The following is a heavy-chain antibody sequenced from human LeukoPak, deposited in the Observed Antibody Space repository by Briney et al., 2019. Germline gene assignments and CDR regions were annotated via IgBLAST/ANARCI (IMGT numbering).Heavy chain of an antibody. CDR3: ARDILTGYTYYVDY. CDR1: GFTFSSYS. J-gene: IGHJ4*02. D-gene: IGHD3-9*01. Sequence: GGSLRLSCAASGFTFSSYSMNWVRQAPGKGLEWVSSISSSSSYIYYADSVKGRFTISRDNAKNSLYLQMNSLRAEDTAVYYCARDILTGYTYYVDYWGQGTLVTVSS. V-gene: IGHV3-21*01. CDR2: ISSSSSYI.